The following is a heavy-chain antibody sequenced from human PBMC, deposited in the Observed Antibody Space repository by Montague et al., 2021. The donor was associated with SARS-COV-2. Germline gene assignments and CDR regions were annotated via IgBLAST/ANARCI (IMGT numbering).Heavy chain of an antibody. CDR2: IYYSGTT. CDR1: GASISSGVFY. CDR3: ARGLPYQMVAGAIPNYSMDV. J-gene: IGHJ6*02. D-gene: IGHD2-15*01. Sequence: TLSLTCTVSGASISSGVFYWSWLRQHPRKRLEWIGFIYYSGTTFHNPSVKSRLTISIDTSKNQFSLKLSSVTAADTAVYYCARGLPYQMVAGAIPNYSMDVWGQGATVTVSS. V-gene: IGHV4-31*03.